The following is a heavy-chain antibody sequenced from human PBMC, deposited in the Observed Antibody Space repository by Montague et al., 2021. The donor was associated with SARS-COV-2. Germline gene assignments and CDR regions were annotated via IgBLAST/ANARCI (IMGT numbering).Heavy chain of an antibody. CDR3: ARLVVPAARYYYYYYMDV. J-gene: IGHJ6*03. CDR2: INHSGST. D-gene: IGHD2-2*01. Sequence: SETLPLTCTVSGGSISTKFSSSYYYWSWIRQPPGKGLEWIGEINHSGSTNYNPSLKSRVTISVDTSKNQLSLKLSSVTAADTAVYYCARLVVPAARYYYYYYMDVWGKGTTVTVSS. CDR1: GGSISTKFSSSYYY. V-gene: IGHV4-39*07.